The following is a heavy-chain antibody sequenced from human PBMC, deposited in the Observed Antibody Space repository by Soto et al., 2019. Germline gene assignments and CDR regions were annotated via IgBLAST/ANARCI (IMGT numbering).Heavy chain of an antibody. CDR1: GHTFTSYD. CDR3: ARGLLPWEPQQFDY. V-gene: IGHV1-8*01. Sequence: ASVKVSCKASGHTFTSYDINWVRQAIGQGLEWMGWMNPNSGNTGYAQKFQGRVTMTRNTSISTAYMELSSLRSEDTAVYYCARGLLPWEPQQFDYWGQGTLVTAPQ. CDR2: MNPNSGNT. D-gene: IGHD1-26*01. J-gene: IGHJ4*02.